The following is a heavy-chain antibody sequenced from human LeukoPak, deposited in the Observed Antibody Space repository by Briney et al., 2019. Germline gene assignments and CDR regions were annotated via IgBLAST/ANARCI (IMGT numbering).Heavy chain of an antibody. CDR1: GGSISSSSYY. Sequence: SETLSLTCTVSGGSISSSSYYWGWIRQPPGKGLEWIGSIYYSGSTYYNPSLKSRVTISVDTSKNQFSLKLSSVTAADTAVYYCARRPGGSYAWYMDVWGKGTTVTVSS. D-gene: IGHD1-26*01. V-gene: IGHV4-39*07. CDR2: IYYSGST. J-gene: IGHJ6*03. CDR3: ARRPGGSYAWYMDV.